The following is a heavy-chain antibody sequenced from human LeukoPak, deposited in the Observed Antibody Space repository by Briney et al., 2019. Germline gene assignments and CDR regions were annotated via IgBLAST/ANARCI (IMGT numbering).Heavy chain of an antibody. CDR3: ARVPALALTTGEAFDS. J-gene: IGHJ4*02. CDR1: GGSISSSSYY. CDR2: IYYSGST. Sequence: SETLSLTCTVSGGSISSSSYYWGWIRQPPGKGLEWIGSIYYSGSTNYNPSLGSRVTISLDTSKNQFSLKLRFVTAGDTAVYYCARVPALALTTGEAFDSWGQGTLVTVSS. V-gene: IGHV4-39*07. D-gene: IGHD4-17*01.